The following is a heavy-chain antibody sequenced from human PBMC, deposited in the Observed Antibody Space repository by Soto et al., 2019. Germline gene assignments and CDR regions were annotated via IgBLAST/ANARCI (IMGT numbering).Heavy chain of an antibody. CDR3: ASTPPLYYYGSGSLGWFDP. CDR1: GGSISSGGYY. J-gene: IGHJ5*02. CDR2: IYYSGST. V-gene: IGHV4-31*03. D-gene: IGHD3-10*01. Sequence: QVQLQESGPGLVKPSQTLSLTCTVSGGSISSGGYYWSWIRQHPGKGLEWIGYIYYSGSTYYNPSLKRRVTISVDTSKNQFSLKLSSVTAAVTAVYYCASTPPLYYYGSGSLGWFDPWGQGTLVTVSS.